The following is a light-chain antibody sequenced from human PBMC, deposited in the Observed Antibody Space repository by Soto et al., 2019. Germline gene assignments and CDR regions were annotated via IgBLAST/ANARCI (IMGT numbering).Light chain of an antibody. CDR2: GSS. Sequence: EIVLTQSPGTLSLSPGERATLSCRASQSITSSYLAWYQQKPGQAPRLLIYGSSSRATGIPDRFSGSGSGTDFSLAISRLEPEDFAVFYCQQYGSSPITFGQGTRLEIK. J-gene: IGKJ5*01. CDR1: QSITSSY. V-gene: IGKV3-20*01. CDR3: QQYGSSPIT.